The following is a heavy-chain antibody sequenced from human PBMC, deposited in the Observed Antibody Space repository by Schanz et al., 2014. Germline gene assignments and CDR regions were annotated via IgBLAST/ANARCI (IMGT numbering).Heavy chain of an antibody. Sequence: QVQLQESGPGLVKPSETLSLTCNVSGGSISRFYWSWIRQPPGKRLEWIGYVYHSGSTNYSPALKSRAISSVAASKTQVSLKLPSLTAADTAVYYCARHILKGTTGVDYWGQGTLVTVSS. V-gene: IGHV4-59*08. D-gene: IGHD1-7*01. CDR3: ARHILKGTTGVDY. J-gene: IGHJ4*02. CDR1: GGSISRFY. CDR2: VYHSGST.